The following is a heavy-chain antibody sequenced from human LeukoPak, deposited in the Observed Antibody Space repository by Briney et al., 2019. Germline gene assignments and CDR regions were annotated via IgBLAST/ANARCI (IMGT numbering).Heavy chain of an antibody. CDR2: IIAVYDAV. V-gene: IGHV1-69*05. Sequence: ASMTVSCKTSGDSFSSFAFSWMRQAPGQGREWVGRIIAVYDAVDYAQKFQGRVSITTDESTSTVSLELTGLTYDDTAVYYCAREPLGCGGDCHFDYWGQGTLVTVSS. CDR3: AREPLGCGGDCHFDY. J-gene: IGHJ4*02. CDR1: GDSFSSFA. D-gene: IGHD2-21*02.